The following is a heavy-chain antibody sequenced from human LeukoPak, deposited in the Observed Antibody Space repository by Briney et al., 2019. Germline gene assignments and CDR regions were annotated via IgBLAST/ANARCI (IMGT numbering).Heavy chain of an antibody. CDR2: IYHSGST. D-gene: IGHD5-24*01. Sequence: PSETLSLSCTVSGYSISGGYNWGWIRQPPGKGLEWIGSIYHSGSTYYNPSLTSRVTISVDTSKNQFSLKLSSVTAADTAVYYCARKIGMGNYYMDVWGKGTTVTVSS. CDR1: GYSISGGYN. V-gene: IGHV4-38-2*02. J-gene: IGHJ6*03. CDR3: ARKIGMGNYYMDV.